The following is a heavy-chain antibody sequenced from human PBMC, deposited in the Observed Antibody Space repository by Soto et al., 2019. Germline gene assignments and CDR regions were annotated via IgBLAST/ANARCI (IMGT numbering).Heavy chain of an antibody. CDR2: ISPSGTT. CDR1: SGSLSGDY. CDR3: ARAPKVSGSAQTRPDF. D-gene: IGHD6-6*01. Sequence: QVQLHQWGAGLLKPSETLSLACSLYSGSLSGDYWSWIRQPPGKGLEWIGEISPSGTTNYSPSLKSRVSIPVDTSKNQFSLHLTSLTAADTAVYYCARAPKVSGSAQTRPDFWGQGSLVTVSS. V-gene: IGHV4-34*01. J-gene: IGHJ4*02.